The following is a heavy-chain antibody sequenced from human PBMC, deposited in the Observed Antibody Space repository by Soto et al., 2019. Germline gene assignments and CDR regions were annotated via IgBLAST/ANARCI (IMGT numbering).Heavy chain of an antibody. CDR3: ARECGVCAGYYYGMDV. CDR2: INAANGDT. J-gene: IGHJ6*02. D-gene: IGHD2-8*02. Sequence: ASVKVSCKASGYTFTSYGIHWVRQAPGQRLEWMGWINAANGDTKYSPKFQGRVTITADESTSTAYMELSSLRSEDTAVYYCARECGVCAGYYYGMDVWGQGTTVTV. CDR1: GYTFTSYG. V-gene: IGHV1-3*01.